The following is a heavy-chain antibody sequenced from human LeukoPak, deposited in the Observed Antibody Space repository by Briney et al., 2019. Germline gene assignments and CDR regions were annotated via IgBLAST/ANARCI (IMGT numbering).Heavy chain of an antibody. V-gene: IGHV3-21*01. CDR3: ARDIVGATPGAPGAFDI. D-gene: IGHD1-26*01. J-gene: IGHJ3*02. CDR1: GFTFSSYS. Sequence: GGSLRLSCAASGFTFSSYSMNWVRQAPGKGLEWVSSISSSSSYIYYADSVKGRFTISRDYAKNSLYLQMNSLRAEDTAVYYCARDIVGATPGAPGAFDIWGQGTMVTVSS. CDR2: ISSSSSYI.